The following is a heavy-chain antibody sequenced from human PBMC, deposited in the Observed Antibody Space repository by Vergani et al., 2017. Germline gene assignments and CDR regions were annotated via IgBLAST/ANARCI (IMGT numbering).Heavy chain of an antibody. Sequence: QVQLVESGGGVVQPGRSLRLSCAASGFTFSSYAMHWVRQAPGKGLEWVAVISYDGSNKYYADSVKGRFTISRDNSKNTLYLQMNSLRAEDTAVYSCASGDSTYYYDSSGYYQASYWGQGTLVTVSS. CDR2: ISYDGSNK. D-gene: IGHD3-22*01. V-gene: IGHV3-30-3*01. J-gene: IGHJ4*02. CDR1: GFTFSSYA. CDR3: ASGDSTYYYDSSGYYQASY.